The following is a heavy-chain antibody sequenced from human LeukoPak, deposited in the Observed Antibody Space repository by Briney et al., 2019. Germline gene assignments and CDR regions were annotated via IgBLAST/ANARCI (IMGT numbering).Heavy chain of an antibody. D-gene: IGHD3-16*01. CDR1: GGSFSGYY. V-gene: IGHV4-34*01. J-gene: IGHJ4*02. CDR3: ATSLGGDFDY. Sequence: SETLSLTCAVYGGSFSGYYWSWIRQPPGKGLEWIGEINHSGSTNYNPSLKSRVTISVDTSKNQFSLKLSSVTAADTAVYYCATSLGGDFDYWGQGTLVTVSS. CDR2: INHSGST.